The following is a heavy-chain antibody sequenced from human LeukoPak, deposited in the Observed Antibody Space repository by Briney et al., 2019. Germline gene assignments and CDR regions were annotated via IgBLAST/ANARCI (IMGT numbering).Heavy chain of an antibody. CDR3: VRERYSSGRYFDY. CDR2: ISSSSSYI. Sequence: GGSLRLSCAASGFTFSSYSMDWVRQAPGKGLEWVSSISSSSSYIYYADSVKGRFTISRDNAKNSLYLQMNSLRAEDTAVYYCVRERYSSGRYFDYWGQGTLVTVSS. D-gene: IGHD3-22*01. CDR1: GFTFSSYS. V-gene: IGHV3-21*01. J-gene: IGHJ4*02.